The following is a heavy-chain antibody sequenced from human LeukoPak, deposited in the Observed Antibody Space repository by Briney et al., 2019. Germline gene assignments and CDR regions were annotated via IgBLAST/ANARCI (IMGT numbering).Heavy chain of an antibody. CDR2: ISGSGGST. J-gene: IGHJ4*02. D-gene: IGHD5-24*01. Sequence: GGTLRLSCAASGFTFSSNGMSWVRQAPGKGLEWVSAISGSGGSTYYADSVKGRFTVSRDNSKNTLYLQMNSLRVEDTAVYYCAKSGYNRFDYWGQRTLVTVSS. CDR1: GFTFSSNG. CDR3: AKSGYNRFDY. V-gene: IGHV3-23*01.